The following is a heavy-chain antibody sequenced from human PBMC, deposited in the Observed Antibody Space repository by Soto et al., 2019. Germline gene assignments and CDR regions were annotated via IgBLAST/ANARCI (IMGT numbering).Heavy chain of an antibody. Sequence: PSETLSLTCTVSGGSISSSSYYWGWIRQPPGKGLEWIGSIYYSGSTYYNPSLKSRVTISVDTSKNQFSLKLSSVTAADTAVYYCARHLLGKKVGATSGVEYFQHWGQGTLVTVSS. CDR1: GGSISSSSYY. CDR2: IYYSGST. D-gene: IGHD1-26*01. V-gene: IGHV4-39*01. CDR3: ARHLLGKKVGATSGVEYFQH. J-gene: IGHJ1*01.